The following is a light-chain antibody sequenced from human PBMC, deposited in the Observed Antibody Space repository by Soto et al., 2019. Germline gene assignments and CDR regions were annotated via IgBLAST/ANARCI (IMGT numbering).Light chain of an antibody. CDR1: QDISNY. CDR3: QQYDTLQFT. Sequence: DIQMTQSPSSLSASVGDRVTITCQASQDISNYLSWYQQKPGKAPKLLIDDASNLETGVPLRFSGSGTGTEFSITINSLPPEDTATYYCQQYDTLQFTFGPGTTVLIK. CDR2: DAS. J-gene: IGKJ3*01. V-gene: IGKV1-33*01.